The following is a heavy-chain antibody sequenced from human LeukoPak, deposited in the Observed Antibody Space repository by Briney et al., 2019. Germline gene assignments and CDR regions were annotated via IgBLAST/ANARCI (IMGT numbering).Heavy chain of an antibody. CDR3: TENT. CDR2: ISASGLTA. J-gene: IGHJ4*02. Sequence: GGSLTLSCAASEFIFNNSGMGWVRQAPGRGLEWVSAISASGLTAYYGDSVKGRFTISRDNAKNTLYLHMSSLRGEDTAIYYCTENTWGRGTRVTVSS. V-gene: IGHV3-23*01. CDR1: EFIFNNSG.